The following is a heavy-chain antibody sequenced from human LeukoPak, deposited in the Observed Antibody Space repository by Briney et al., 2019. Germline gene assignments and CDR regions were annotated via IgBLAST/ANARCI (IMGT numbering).Heavy chain of an antibody. CDR2: IYTSGST. CDR1: GGSFSSYC. J-gene: IGHJ4*02. D-gene: IGHD2-15*01. V-gene: IGHV4-59*10. Sequence: SETLSLTCAVYGGSFSSYCWSWIRQPAGKGLEWIGRIYTSGSTNYNPSLKSRVTMSVDTSKNQFSLKLSSVTAADTAVYYCARAGYCSGGSCYDYWGQGTLVTVSS. CDR3: ARAGYCSGGSCYDY.